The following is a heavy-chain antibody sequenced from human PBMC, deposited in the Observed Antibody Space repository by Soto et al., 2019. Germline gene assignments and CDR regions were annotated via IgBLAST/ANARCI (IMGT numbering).Heavy chain of an antibody. CDR2: IYWDDDK. V-gene: IGHV2-5*02. Sequence: QITLNESGPTQVKPRQTLTLTCTFSGFSLTTSGVGVGWIRQSPGKAPEWLALIYWDDDKRYSPSLKSRLTITKDTSKNQVVLTMAALDPADTATYYCAHRVRRTVFGLVTTTAIYFDFWGQGTPVAVSS. CDR3: AHRVRRTVFGLVTTTAIYFDF. CDR1: GFSLTTSGVG. J-gene: IGHJ4*02. D-gene: IGHD3-3*01.